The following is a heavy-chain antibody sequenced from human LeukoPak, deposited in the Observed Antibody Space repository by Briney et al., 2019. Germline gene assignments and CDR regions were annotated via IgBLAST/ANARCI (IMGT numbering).Heavy chain of an antibody. Sequence: PLETLSLTCAVYGGSFSGYYWSWIRQPPGKGPEWIGEINHSGSTNYNPSLKSRVTISVDTSKNQFSLKLSSVTAADTAVYYCARGLVATYYYYYYYMDVWGKGTTVTVSS. V-gene: IGHV4-34*01. CDR3: ARGLVATYYYYYYYMDV. J-gene: IGHJ6*03. D-gene: IGHD5-12*01. CDR1: GGSFSGYY. CDR2: INHSGST.